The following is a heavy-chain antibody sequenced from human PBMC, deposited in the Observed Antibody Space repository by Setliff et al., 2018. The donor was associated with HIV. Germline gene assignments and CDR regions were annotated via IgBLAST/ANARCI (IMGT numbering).Heavy chain of an antibody. V-gene: IGHV1-3*01. D-gene: IGHD3-10*01. CDR3: ARDEGWFGELPMGWFDP. Sequence: ASVKVSCKASGYTFTSYAMHWVRQAPGQRLEWMGWVNAANGYTKYSQKFQGRVTITRDTSASTAYMELSSLRSEDTAVYYCARDEGWFGELPMGWFDPWGQGTLVTVSS. CDR1: GYTFTSYA. J-gene: IGHJ5*02. CDR2: VNAANGYT.